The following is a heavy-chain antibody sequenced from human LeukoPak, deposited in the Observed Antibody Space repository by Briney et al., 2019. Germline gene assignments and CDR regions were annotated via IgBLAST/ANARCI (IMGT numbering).Heavy chain of an antibody. Sequence: PGGSLRLSCAASGFTVSSNYMSWVRQAPGKGLEWVSVIYSGGSRYYADSVKGRFTISRDNSKNTLYLQMNSLRAEDTAVYYCARDYGEYYYDSSGYYGGFDYWGQGILVTVSS. J-gene: IGHJ4*02. CDR2: IYSGGSR. D-gene: IGHD3-22*01. CDR3: ARDYGEYYYDSSGYYGGFDY. CDR1: GFTVSSNY. V-gene: IGHV3-66*01.